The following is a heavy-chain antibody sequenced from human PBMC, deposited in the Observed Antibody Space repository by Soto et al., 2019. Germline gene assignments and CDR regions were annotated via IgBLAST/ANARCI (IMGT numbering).Heavy chain of an antibody. V-gene: IGHV4-4*02. CDR1: GDSIGSSVW. J-gene: IGHJ4*02. CDR3: ARDAAPQGEAHRFDY. D-gene: IGHD2-15*01. Sequence: AETLSLTCDVSGDSIGSSVWWRWVREPPGKGLEVIGVVYHNGLTDYNPSLRGRATMSADMSKNQLSLRVTSVSDADTAIYYCARDAAPQGEAHRFDYWGQGALVTVSS. CDR2: VYHNGLT.